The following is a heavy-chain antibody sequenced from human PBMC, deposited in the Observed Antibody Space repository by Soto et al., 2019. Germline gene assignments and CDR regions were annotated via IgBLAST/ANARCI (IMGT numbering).Heavy chain of an antibody. CDR2: ISYDGSNK. CDR1: VFTFSNNA. J-gene: IGHJ6*02. D-gene: IGHD1-1*01. V-gene: IGHV3-30-3*01. Sequence: PGGSLRLSCAASVFTFSNNAMDWVRQAPGKGLEWVAVISYDGSNKYIAESVKGRFTISRDNSKNTLFLQMNSLRAEDTAVYYCARGTTTSAFSAMDVWGQGTTVTVSS. CDR3: ARGTTTSAFSAMDV.